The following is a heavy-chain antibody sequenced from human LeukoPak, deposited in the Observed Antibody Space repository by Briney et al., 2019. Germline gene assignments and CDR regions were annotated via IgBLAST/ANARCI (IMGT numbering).Heavy chain of an antibody. CDR3: GRDALVGYFSYYYMDV. J-gene: IGHJ6*03. CDR1: GGSISSGGYY. Sequence: SETLSLTCTVSGGSISSGGYYWTWIRQHPGKGLEWIGYICCSGSTYNNPSLKSRVTISVATSKYQASLKLSSVTAADTAVYYCGRDALVGYFSYYYMDVWGKGTTVTVSS. V-gene: IGHV4-31*03. CDR2: ICCSGST. D-gene: IGHD2-15*01.